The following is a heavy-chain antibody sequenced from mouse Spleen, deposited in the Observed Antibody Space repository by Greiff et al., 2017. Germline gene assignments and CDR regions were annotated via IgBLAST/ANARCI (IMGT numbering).Heavy chain of an antibody. V-gene: IGHV2-9-2*01. Sequence: VQLQESGPGLVAPSQSLSITCTVSGFSLTSYDISWIRQPPGKGLEWLGVIWTGGGTNYNSAFMSRLSISKDNSKSQVFLKMNSLQTDDTAIYYCVRDGERDYAMDYWGQGTSVTVSS. J-gene: IGHJ4*01. CDR1: GFSLTSYD. CDR2: IWTGGGT. CDR3: VRDGERDYAMDY.